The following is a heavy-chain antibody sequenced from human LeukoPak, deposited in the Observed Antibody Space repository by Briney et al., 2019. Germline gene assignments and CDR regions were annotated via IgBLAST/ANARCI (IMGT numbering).Heavy chain of an antibody. CDR1: GFSLRISGDG. CDR3: VHSSKSDWFGELFDY. Sequence: ESGPTLVKPTQTLTLTCTFSGFSLRISGDGVGWIRQPPGKALEWLALIYWNDVEHYTPSLKSRLTITKDTSKNQVVLTMTNMDPVDTATYYCVHSSKSDWFGELFDYWGQGALVTVSS. CDR2: IYWNDVE. J-gene: IGHJ4*02. D-gene: IGHD3-10*01. V-gene: IGHV2-5*01.